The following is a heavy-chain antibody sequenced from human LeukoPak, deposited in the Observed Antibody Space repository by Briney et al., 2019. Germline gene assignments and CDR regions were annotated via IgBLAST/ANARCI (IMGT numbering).Heavy chain of an antibody. CDR3: ARDIGVVPAAIGY. D-gene: IGHD2-2*02. CDR1: GFTFSSYA. J-gene: IGHJ4*02. CDR2: ISYDGSNK. V-gene: IGHV3-30-3*01. Sequence: GGSLRLSCAASGFTFSSYAMHWVRQAPGKGLEWVAVISYDGSNKYYADSVKGRFTISRDNSKNTLYLQMNSLRAEDTAVYYCARDIGVVPAAIGYWGQGTLVTVSS.